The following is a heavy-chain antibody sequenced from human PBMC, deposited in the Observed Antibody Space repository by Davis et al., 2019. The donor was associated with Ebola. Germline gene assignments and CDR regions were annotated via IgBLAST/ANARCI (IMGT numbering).Heavy chain of an antibody. CDR3: AKDADWGYYDSSGYYDA. J-gene: IGHJ5*02. D-gene: IGHD3-22*01. Sequence: GESLKISCAASGFTFSSYAMHWVRQAPGKGLEWVAVISYDGSNKYYADSVKGRFTISRDNSKNTLYLQMNRLRAEGTAVYYCAKDADWGYYDSSGYYDAWGQGNLVTVSS. V-gene: IGHV3-30-3*01. CDR2: ISYDGSNK. CDR1: GFTFSSYA.